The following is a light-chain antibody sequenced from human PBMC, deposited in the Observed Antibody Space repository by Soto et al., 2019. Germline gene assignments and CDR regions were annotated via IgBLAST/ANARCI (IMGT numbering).Light chain of an antibody. CDR2: GAS. Sequence: EIVLTQSPATLSVSPGEKATLSCRASQSVSSNLAWYQQKPGQAPRLLMYGASTRATAIPARFSGSGSGTEFTLNITSLHAEDIAVYYCQQYDTWHVWTFGQGTKVEI. CDR3: QQYDTWHVWT. V-gene: IGKV3-15*01. J-gene: IGKJ1*01. CDR1: QSVSSN.